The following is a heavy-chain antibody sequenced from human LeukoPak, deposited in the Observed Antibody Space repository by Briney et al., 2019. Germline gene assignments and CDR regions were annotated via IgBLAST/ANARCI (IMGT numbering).Heavy chain of an antibody. CDR3: VRGGDGDYGNFDY. J-gene: IGHJ4*02. CDR2: IWYDGSNK. Sequence: GGSLRLSCAASGFTFSSYGMHWVRQAPGKGLEWVAVIWYDGSNKYYADSVKGRFTISRDNSKNTLYLQMNSLRAEDTAVYYCVRGGDGDYGNFDYWGQGALVTVSS. CDR1: GFTFSSYG. V-gene: IGHV3-33*01. D-gene: IGHD4-17*01.